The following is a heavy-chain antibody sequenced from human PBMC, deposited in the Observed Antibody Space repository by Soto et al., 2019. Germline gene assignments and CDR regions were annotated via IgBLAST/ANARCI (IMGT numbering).Heavy chain of an antibody. CDR2: IYYSGST. CDR3: ARAGGPTVTTPMYYFDY. Sequence: SETLSLTCTVSGGSISSGDYYWSWIRQPPGKGLEWIGYIYYSGSTYYNPSLKSRVTISVDTSKNQFSLKLSSVTAADTAVYYCARAGGPTVTTPMYYFDYWGQGTLVIVSS. CDR1: GGSISSGDYY. V-gene: IGHV4-30-4*01. J-gene: IGHJ4*02. D-gene: IGHD4-4*01.